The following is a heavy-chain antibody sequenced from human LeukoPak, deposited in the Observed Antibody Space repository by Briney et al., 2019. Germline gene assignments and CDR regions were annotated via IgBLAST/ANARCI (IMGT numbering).Heavy chain of an antibody. V-gene: IGHV3-30*18. CDR1: GFTFSSYG. CDR3: AKDLSYDYGDYGGGFFYYYYGMDV. Sequence: GGSLRLSCAASGFTFSSYGMHWVRQAPGKGLEWVAVISYDGSNKYYADSVKGRFTISRDNSKNTLYLQMNSLRAEDTAVYYYAKDLSYDYGDYGGGFFYYYYGMDVWGKGTTVTVSS. CDR2: ISYDGSNK. J-gene: IGHJ6*04. D-gene: IGHD4-17*01.